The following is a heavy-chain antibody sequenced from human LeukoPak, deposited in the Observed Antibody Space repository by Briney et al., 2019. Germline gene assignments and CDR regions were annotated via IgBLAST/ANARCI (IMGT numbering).Heavy chain of an antibody. Sequence: GGSLRLSCAASGFTFDNYWMSWVRQTPGKWLEWVANIKQVGSEKYFLDSVKGLFTISRDNARRSLYLQMTFLGTEDTAIYYCARNKEEGATKCDSWGQGTLVTVSS. CDR3: ARNKEEGATKCDS. J-gene: IGHJ4*02. V-gene: IGHV3-7*03. CDR2: IKQVGSEK. CDR1: GFTFDNYW. D-gene: IGHD2-8*01.